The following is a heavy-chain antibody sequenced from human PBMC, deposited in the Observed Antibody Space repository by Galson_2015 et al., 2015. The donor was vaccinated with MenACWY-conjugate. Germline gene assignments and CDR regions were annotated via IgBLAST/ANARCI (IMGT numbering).Heavy chain of an antibody. Sequence: SVKVSCKASGGAFSNYAISWVRQAPGQGLEWMGRTIPFLGIATYAETFHGRVTITAEKSTSTVYMEVTGLRSDDTAVYYCARPGLEDSCRGDHWGQGTQVTVAS. CDR2: TIPFLGIA. J-gene: IGHJ5*02. CDR3: ARPGLEDSCRGDH. CDR1: GGAFSNYA. V-gene: IGHV1-69*04. D-gene: IGHD1-1*01.